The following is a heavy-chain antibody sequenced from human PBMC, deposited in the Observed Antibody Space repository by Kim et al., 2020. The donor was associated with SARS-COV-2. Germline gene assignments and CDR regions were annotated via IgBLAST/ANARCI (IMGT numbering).Heavy chain of an antibody. CDR3: AKVGYSSSSGRGYFDY. D-gene: IGHD6-6*01. CDR2: ISYDGSNK. Sequence: GGSLRLSCAASGFTFSSYGMHWVRQAPGKGLEWVAVISYDGSNKYYADSVKGRFTISRDNSKNTLYLQMNSLRAEDTAVYYCAKVGYSSSSGRGYFDYWGQGTLVTVSS. J-gene: IGHJ4*02. V-gene: IGHV3-30*18. CDR1: GFTFSSYG.